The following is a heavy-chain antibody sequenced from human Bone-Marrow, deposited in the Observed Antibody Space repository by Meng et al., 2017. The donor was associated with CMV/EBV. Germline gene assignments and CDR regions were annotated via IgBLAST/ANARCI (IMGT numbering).Heavy chain of an antibody. D-gene: IGHD2-2*01. J-gene: IGHJ6*02. CDR3: ARHTSDYYYYGIDL. CDR2: IRYDGSNK. CDR1: GYTFSSYG. Sequence: SCKASGYTFSSYGMHWVRQAPGKGLEWVAFIRYDGSNKYYADSVKGRFTISRDNSKNTLYLQMNILRPEDTAVYYCARHTSDYYYYGIDLWGQGTTVTVSS. V-gene: IGHV3-30*02.